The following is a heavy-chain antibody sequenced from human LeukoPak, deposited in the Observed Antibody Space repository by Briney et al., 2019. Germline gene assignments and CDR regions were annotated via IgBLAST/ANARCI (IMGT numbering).Heavy chain of an antibody. J-gene: IGHJ4*02. V-gene: IGHV3-33*01. Sequence: GGSLRLSCAASGFTFSSYGMHWVRQAPGKGLEWVAVIWYDGSNKYYADSVKGRFTISRDNSKNTLYLQMNSLRAEDTAVYSCTRTRGCSSTSCYADYWGQGTLVTVSS. D-gene: IGHD2-2*01. CDR2: IWYDGSNK. CDR3: TRTRGCSSTSCYADY. CDR1: GFTFSSYG.